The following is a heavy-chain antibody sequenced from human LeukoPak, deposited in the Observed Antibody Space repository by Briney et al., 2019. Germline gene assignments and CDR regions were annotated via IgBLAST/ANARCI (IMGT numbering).Heavy chain of an antibody. CDR3: AREDLSAVYD. CDR2: ISGSGGRT. CDR1: GFTFSSSV. J-gene: IGHJ4*02. V-gene: IGHV3-23*01. Sequence: GGSLRLSCAASGFTFSSSVMTWVRQAPGKGLEWGSPISGSGGRTSYADSAKGRFTISRDKSKNTLYLQVSSLRAEDTALYFCAREDLSAVYDWGQGTLVTVSS. D-gene: IGHD5/OR15-5a*01.